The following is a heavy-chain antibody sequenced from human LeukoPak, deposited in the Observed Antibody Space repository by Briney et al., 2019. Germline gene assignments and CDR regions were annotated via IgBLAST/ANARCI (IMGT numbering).Heavy chain of an antibody. CDR1: GFTFSDYY. CDR3: AKDLRFGEKLIDY. D-gene: IGHD3-10*01. Sequence: GGSLRLSCAASGFTFSDYYMSWIRQAPGKGLEWVSYISSSGSTIYYADSVKGRFTISRDNSKNTLYLQMNSLRAEDTAVYYCAKDLRFGEKLIDYWGQGTLVTVSS. J-gene: IGHJ4*02. CDR2: ISSSGSTI. V-gene: IGHV3-11*01.